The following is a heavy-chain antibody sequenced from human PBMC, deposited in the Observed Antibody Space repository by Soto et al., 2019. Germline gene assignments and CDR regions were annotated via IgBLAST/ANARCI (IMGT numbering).Heavy chain of an antibody. CDR2: ISGSGGST. CDR1: GFTFSSYA. V-gene: IGHV3-23*01. CDR3: AKDGSMVRETSDY. Sequence: GGSLRLSCAASGFTFSSYAMSWVRQAPGKGLEWVSAISGSGGSTYYADSVKGRFTISRDDSKNTLYLQMNSLRAEDTAVYYCAKDGSMVRETSDYWGQGTLVTVSS. D-gene: IGHD3-10*01. J-gene: IGHJ4*02.